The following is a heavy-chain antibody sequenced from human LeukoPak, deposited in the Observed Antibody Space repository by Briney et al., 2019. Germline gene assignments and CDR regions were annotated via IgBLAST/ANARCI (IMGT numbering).Heavy chain of an antibody. Sequence: ASVKVSCKASGYTFTSYGISWVRQAPGQGLEWMGWISAYNGNTNYAQKLQGRVTMTTDTSTSIAYMELRSLRSDDTAVYYCARVRGDYYDSSGYYYFDYWGQGTLVTVSS. CDR3: ARVRGDYYDSSGYYYFDY. J-gene: IGHJ4*02. CDR1: GYTFTSYG. D-gene: IGHD3-22*01. CDR2: ISAYNGNT. V-gene: IGHV1-18*01.